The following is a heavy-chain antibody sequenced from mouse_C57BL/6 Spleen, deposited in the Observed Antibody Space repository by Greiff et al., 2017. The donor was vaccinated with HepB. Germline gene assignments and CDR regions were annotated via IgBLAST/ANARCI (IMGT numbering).Heavy chain of an antibody. V-gene: IGHV1-81*01. J-gene: IGHJ4*01. CDR1: GYTFTSYG. CDR2: IYPRSGNT. Sequence: QVHVKQSGAELARPGASVKLSCKASGYTFTSYGISWVKQRTGQGLEWIGEIYPRSGNTYYNEKFKGKATLTADKSSSTAYMELRSLTSEDSAVYFCARGGDYDEDYAMDYWGQGTSVTVSS. CDR3: ARGGDYDEDYAMDY. D-gene: IGHD2-4*01.